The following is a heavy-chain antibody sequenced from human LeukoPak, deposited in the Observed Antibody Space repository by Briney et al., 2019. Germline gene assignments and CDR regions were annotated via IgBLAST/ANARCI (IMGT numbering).Heavy chain of an antibody. CDR1: GYIFTTYD. J-gene: IGHJ5*02. CDR3: ARRKSLGWFDP. D-gene: IGHD7-27*01. V-gene: IGHV1-8*03. CDR2: LNPNSGNA. Sequence: ASVKVSXKASGYIFTTYDIGWVRQATGQGLEWMGWLNPNSGNAGYAQKFQGRVTISRNTSISTAYMELSSLRSDDTAIYYCARRKSLGWFDPWGQGTLVTVSS.